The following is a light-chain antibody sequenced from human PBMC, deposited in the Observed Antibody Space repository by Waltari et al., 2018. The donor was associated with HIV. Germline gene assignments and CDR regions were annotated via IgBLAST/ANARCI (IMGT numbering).Light chain of an antibody. CDR3: SSFTTSQTYI. V-gene: IGLV2-14*03. CDR2: DAT. J-gene: IGLJ1*01. CDR1: GPAIGPSDF. Sequence: HSALTQPASVSGAPGPSTSTPSSGTGPAIGPSDFVSWYQQHPGRPPKLIIYDATTRPSDVSARFSASKSGTTASLTITGLQDEDEADYFCSSFTTSQTYIFGSGSRVTVL.